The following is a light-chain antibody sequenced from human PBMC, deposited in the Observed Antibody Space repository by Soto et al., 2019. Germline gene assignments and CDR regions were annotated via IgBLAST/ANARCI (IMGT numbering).Light chain of an antibody. CDR1: QSVSSIY. CDR3: QQYDSSPWT. J-gene: IGKJ1*01. CDR2: DTS. Sequence: EIVLTQSPGTLSLSPGERATLSCRASQSVSSIYLAWYQQTPGQAPRLLVYDTSYRATGVPDRFSGSGSGTDFTLTISRLEPEDSAVYYCQQYDSSPWTFGQGTKVDIK. V-gene: IGKV3-20*01.